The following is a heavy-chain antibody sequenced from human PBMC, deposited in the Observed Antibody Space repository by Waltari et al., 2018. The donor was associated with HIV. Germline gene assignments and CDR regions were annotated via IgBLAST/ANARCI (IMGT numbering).Heavy chain of an antibody. CDR1: GGSISSYS. D-gene: IGHD3-3*01. CDR2: IYYSGST. Sequence: QVQLQESGPGLVKPSETLSLTCTVSGGSISSYSWSLIRQPPGKGLEWIGYIYYSGSTNYNPSLKSRVTISVDTSKNQFSLKLSSVTAADTAVYYCARDRDFWSGHYYYYGMDVWGQGTTVTVSS. J-gene: IGHJ6*02. CDR3: ARDRDFWSGHYYYYGMDV. V-gene: IGHV4-59*01.